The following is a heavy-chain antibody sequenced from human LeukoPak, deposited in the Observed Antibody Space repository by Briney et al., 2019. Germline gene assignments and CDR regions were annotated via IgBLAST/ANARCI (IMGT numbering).Heavy chain of an antibody. J-gene: IGHJ4*02. CDR3: ARVSPDYGDLYFDY. CDR1: GFTVRTNY. D-gene: IGHD4-17*01. Sequence: GGSLRLSCAASGFTVRTNYMSCVRQAPGKGLEWVSVIYSGGNTYYADSVKGRFTISRDNSKNTLYLQMNSLRDEDAAMYYCARVSPDYGDLYFDYWGQGTLVTVSS. V-gene: IGHV3-53*01. CDR2: IYSGGNT.